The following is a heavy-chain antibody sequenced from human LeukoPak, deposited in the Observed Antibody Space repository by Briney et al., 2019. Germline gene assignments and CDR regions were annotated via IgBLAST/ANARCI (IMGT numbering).Heavy chain of an antibody. D-gene: IGHD3-16*01. CDR1: GGSFSGYY. CDR3: AREGGSLSPDY. J-gene: IGHJ4*02. V-gene: IGHV4-34*01. Sequence: SETLSLTCAVYGGSFSGYYWSWLRQPPGKGLEWIGEINHSGSTNYNPSLKSRVTMSVDTSKNQFSLKLSSVTAADTAVYYCAREGGSLSPDYWGQGTLVTVSS. CDR2: INHSGST.